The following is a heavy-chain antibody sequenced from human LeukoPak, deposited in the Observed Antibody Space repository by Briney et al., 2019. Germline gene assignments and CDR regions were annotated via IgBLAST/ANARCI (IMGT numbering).Heavy chain of an antibody. D-gene: IGHD4-17*01. J-gene: IGHJ4*02. V-gene: IGHV3-23*01. Sequence: GGSLRLSCAASGSTFSNYVMCWVRQAPGKGLEWVSSIHGSGGETHYADSVRGRFSISRDNSKSTVYLQMSSLKASDTAMYYCARLGSAYDYGDYGVYWGQGTLVTVSS. CDR3: ARLGSAYDYGDYGVY. CDR2: IHGSGGET. CDR1: GSTFSNYV.